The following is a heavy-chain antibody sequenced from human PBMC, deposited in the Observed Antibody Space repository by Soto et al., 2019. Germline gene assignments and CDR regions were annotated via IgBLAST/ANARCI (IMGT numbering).Heavy chain of an antibody. CDR2: ISSSSSYI. V-gene: IGHV3-21*01. J-gene: IGHJ2*01. Sequence: GGSLRLSCAASGFTFSSYSMNWVRQAPGKGLEWVSSISSSSSYIYYADSVKGRFTISRDNAKNSLYLQMNSLRAEDTAVYYCASPFPLGYCSVGSCYSSRWYFDLWGRGTLVTVAS. CDR3: ASPFPLGYCSVGSCYSSRWYFDL. D-gene: IGHD2-15*01. CDR1: GFTFSSYS.